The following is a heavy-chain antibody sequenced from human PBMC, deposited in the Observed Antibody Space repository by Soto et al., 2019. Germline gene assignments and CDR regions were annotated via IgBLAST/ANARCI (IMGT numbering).Heavy chain of an antibody. CDR2: INHSGST. CDR3: ARGFRNYGSGRNYGMDV. J-gene: IGHJ6*02. D-gene: IGHD3-10*01. CDR1: GGSFSGYY. Sequence: PSETLSLTCAVYGGSFSGYYWSWIRQPPGKGLEWIGEINHSGSTNYNPSLKSRVTISVDTSKNQFSLKLSSVTAADTAVYYCARGFRNYGSGRNYGMDVWGQGTTVTVSS. V-gene: IGHV4-34*01.